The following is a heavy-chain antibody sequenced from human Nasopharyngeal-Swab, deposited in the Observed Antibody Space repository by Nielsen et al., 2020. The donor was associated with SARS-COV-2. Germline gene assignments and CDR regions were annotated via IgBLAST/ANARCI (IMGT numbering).Heavy chain of an antibody. V-gene: IGHV3-48*03. D-gene: IGHD1-20*01. J-gene: IGHJ2*01. CDR2: ISSSGNTI. Sequence: LSLTCAASGFTFSSYEMNWVRQAPGKGLEWVSYISSSGNTIYYADSVKGRFTISRDNAKNSLYLQTNSLRAEDTAVYYCARDKARYNWNLSLGWYFDLWGRGTLVTVSS. CDR3: ARDKARYNWNLSLGWYFDL. CDR1: GFTFSSYE.